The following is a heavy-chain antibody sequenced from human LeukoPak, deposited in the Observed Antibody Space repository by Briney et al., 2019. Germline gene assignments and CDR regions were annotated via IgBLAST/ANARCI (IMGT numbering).Heavy chain of an antibody. CDR1: GFTFSSYW. Sequence: GGSLRLSCAASGFTFSSYWMHWVRQAPGKGLVWVSRINSDGSSTSYADSVKGRFTISRDNAKNTLYLQMNSLRAEDTAVYYCARADSSSWYYYFDYWGQGTLVTVSS. J-gene: IGHJ4*02. V-gene: IGHV3-74*01. CDR2: INSDGSST. CDR3: ARADSSSWYYYFDY. D-gene: IGHD6-13*01.